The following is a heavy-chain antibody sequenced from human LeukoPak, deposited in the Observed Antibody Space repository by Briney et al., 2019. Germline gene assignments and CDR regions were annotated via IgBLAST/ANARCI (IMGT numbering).Heavy chain of an antibody. Sequence: GTSVKVSCKASGFTFTNSAIQWVRQARGQRLEGIGWIVVGSGNTNYAQKFQERVTITRDMSTSTAYMELSSQRFEDTAVYYCAADDLTRGYWGQGTLVTVSS. CDR1: GFTFTNSA. CDR3: AADDLTRGY. J-gene: IGHJ4*02. CDR2: IVVGSGNT. V-gene: IGHV1-58*02.